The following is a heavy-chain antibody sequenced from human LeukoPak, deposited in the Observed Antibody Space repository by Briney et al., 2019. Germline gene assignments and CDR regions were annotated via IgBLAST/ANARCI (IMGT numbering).Heavy chain of an antibody. J-gene: IGHJ3*02. D-gene: IGHD6-13*01. CDR3: ARDGIAAAGTQAFDI. CDR2: INHSGST. V-gene: IGHV4-34*01. CDR1: GGSFSGYY. Sequence: SETLSLTCAVYGGSFSGYYWSWIRQPPGKGLEWMAEINHSGSTNYNPSVRSLVTISVDTPKNQFSLKLSSVTAADTAVYYCARDGIAAAGTQAFDIWGQGTMVTVSS.